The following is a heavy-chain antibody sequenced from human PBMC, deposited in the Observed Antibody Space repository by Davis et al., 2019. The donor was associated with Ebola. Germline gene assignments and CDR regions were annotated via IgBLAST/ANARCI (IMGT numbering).Heavy chain of an antibody. Sequence: PGGSLRLSCAASGFTFSGSAMHWVRQASGKGLEWVGRIRSKANSYATAYAASVKGRFTISRDDPKNTVYLQMNSLKTEDTAVYYCTTVTIPDNNDYWGQGTLVTVSS. D-gene: IGHD4-17*01. CDR2: IRSKANSYAT. CDR1: GFTFSGSA. J-gene: IGHJ4*02. CDR3: TTVTIPDNNDY. V-gene: IGHV3-73*01.